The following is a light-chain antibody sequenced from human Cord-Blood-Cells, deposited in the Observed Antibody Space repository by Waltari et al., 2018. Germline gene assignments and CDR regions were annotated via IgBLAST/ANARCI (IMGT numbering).Light chain of an antibody. CDR2: GAS. CDR3: QQYVSSPRT. V-gene: IGKV3-20*01. CDR1: QSVSSSY. J-gene: IGKJ1*01. Sequence: EIVLTQSPGTLSLSPGERAALSCRASQSVSSSYLAGYPQKPGQAPRLLIYGASIRATGIPDRFSGTGSGTDFTLTISRLEPEDFAVYYCQQYVSSPRTFGQGTTVEIK.